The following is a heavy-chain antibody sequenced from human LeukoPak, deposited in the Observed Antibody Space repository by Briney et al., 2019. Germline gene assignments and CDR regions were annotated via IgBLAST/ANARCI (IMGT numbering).Heavy chain of an antibody. Sequence: PGGSLRLSCAASGFTFSNYDMHWVRQAPGKGLEWVANINQDGSDRYYVDSVKGRFIISRDNARNSLYLQMNSLRVEDTAGYYCATHYYDTRRSSDYWGQGTLVTVSS. D-gene: IGHD3-22*01. CDR3: ATHYYDTRRSSDY. V-gene: IGHV3-7*01. J-gene: IGHJ4*02. CDR2: INQDGSDR. CDR1: GFTFSNYD.